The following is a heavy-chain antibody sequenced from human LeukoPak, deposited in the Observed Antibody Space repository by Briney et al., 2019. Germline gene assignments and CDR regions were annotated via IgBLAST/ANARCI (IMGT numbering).Heavy chain of an antibody. CDR3: ARGVDSSGYYGPRYYYMDV. Sequence: ASVKVSCKASGYTFTSYDINWVRQATGQGLEWMGWMNPNSGNTGYAQKFQGRVTITRNTSISTAYMELSSLRSEDTAVYYCARGVDSSGYYGPRYYYMDVWGKGTTVTVSS. V-gene: IGHV1-8*03. J-gene: IGHJ6*03. CDR1: GYTFTSYD. CDR2: MNPNSGNT. D-gene: IGHD3-22*01.